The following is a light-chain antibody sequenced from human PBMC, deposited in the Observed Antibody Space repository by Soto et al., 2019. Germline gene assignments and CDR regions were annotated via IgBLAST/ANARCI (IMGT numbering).Light chain of an antibody. Sequence: EIVLTQSPGTLSLSPGERATLSCRASQSVTDSYLAWYQHKPGQAPRLLIYDASNRATAIPDRFSGGGSGTDFTLTISSLEPEDFAVYYCQQYGSSPYAFGQGTKLEI. CDR2: DAS. CDR1: QSVTDSY. J-gene: IGKJ2*01. CDR3: QQYGSSPYA. V-gene: IGKV3-20*01.